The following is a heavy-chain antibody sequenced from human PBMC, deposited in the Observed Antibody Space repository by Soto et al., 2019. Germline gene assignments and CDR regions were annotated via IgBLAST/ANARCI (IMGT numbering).Heavy chain of an antibody. CDR1: GFSVSFSSYW. V-gene: IGHV3-74*01. CDR2: IKSDGSTT. CDR3: ARDQGYSSPK. Sequence: GGSLRLSCAASGFSVSFSSYWMHWVRQAPGKGLVWVSLIKSDGSTTTYADSVKGRFTISRDNAKNMLYLQMNSLRVEDTAVYYCARDQGYSSPKWGQGTLVTVSS. J-gene: IGHJ4*02. D-gene: IGHD6-19*01.